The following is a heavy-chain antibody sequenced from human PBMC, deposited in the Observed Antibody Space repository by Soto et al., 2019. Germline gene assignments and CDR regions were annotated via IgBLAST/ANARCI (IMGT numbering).Heavy chain of an antibody. J-gene: IGHJ3*01. CDR3: AKDSGLPVFGGLIHALDF. CDR1: GFSFRDYA. D-gene: IGHD3-3*01. CDR2: ISGSPDSA. Sequence: QPVGSLRLSCAASGFSFRDYAMSWVRKAPGKGLEWVSTISGSPDSAFYADSVKGRFTISRDTSNNTLYLQMNSLRAEDTAVYFCAKDSGLPVFGGLIHALDFWGQGTLVTVSS. V-gene: IGHV3-23*01.